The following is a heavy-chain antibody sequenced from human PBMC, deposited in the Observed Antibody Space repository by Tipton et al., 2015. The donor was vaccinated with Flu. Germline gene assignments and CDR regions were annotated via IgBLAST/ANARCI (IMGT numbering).Heavy chain of an antibody. Sequence: TLSLTCTVSGGSISSYYWSWIRQPPGKGLEWIGYIYYSGSTNYNPSLKSRVTISVDTSKNQFSLKLSSVTAADTAVYYCARHEITMIPSRVSLFDYWGQGTLVTVSS. J-gene: IGHJ4*02. CDR1: GGSISSYY. V-gene: IGHV4-59*01. CDR3: ARHEITMIPSRVSLFDY. CDR2: IYYSGST. D-gene: IGHD3-22*01.